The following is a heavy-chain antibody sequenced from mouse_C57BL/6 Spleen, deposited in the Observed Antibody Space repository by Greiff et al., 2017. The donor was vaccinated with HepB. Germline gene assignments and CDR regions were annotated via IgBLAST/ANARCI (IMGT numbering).Heavy chain of an antibody. V-gene: IGHV1-22*01. D-gene: IGHD2-4*01. J-gene: IGHJ3*01. CDR1: GYTFTDYN. Sequence: EVQLQQSGPELVKPGASVKMSCKASGYTFTDYNMPWVKQSHGKSLEWIGYINPNNGGTSYNQKFKGKATLTVNKSSSTAYMELRSLTSEDSAVYYCAKGDYTRGFAYWGQGTLVTVSA. CDR3: AKGDYTRGFAY. CDR2: INPNNGGT.